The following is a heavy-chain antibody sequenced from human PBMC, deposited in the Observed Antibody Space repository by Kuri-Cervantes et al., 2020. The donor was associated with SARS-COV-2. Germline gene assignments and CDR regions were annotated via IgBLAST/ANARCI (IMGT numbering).Heavy chain of an antibody. CDR1: GGSISSYY. Sequence: SETLSLTCTVSGGSISSYYWSWIRQPPGKGLEWIGYIYYSGSTNYNPSLKSRVTISVDTSKNQFSLKLSSVTAADTAAYYCARDFSGRLTGDHYYYYYMDVWGKGTTVTVSS. CDR3: ARDFSGRLTGDHYYYYYMDV. V-gene: IGHV4-59*01. CDR2: IYYSGST. J-gene: IGHJ6*03. D-gene: IGHD7-27*01.